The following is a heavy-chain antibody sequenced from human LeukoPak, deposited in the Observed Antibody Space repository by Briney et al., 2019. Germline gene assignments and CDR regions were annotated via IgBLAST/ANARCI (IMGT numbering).Heavy chain of an antibody. CDR1: GGTFISYA. Sequence: SVTVSCMASGGTFISYAISWVRPAPGQGLEWMGGIIPIFGTANYAQKFQGRVTITADESTSTAYMELSSLRSEDTAVYYCARNPLVGYYDFWSGYLYYGMDVWGQGTTITVSS. V-gene: IGHV1-69*13. CDR3: ARNPLVGYYDFWSGYLYYGMDV. D-gene: IGHD3-3*01. J-gene: IGHJ6*02. CDR2: IIPIFGTA.